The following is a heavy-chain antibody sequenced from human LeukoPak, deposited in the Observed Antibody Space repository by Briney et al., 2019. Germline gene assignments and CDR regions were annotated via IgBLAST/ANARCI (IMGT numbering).Heavy chain of an antibody. Sequence: GGSLRLSCAASRFIFSNYWMRWVRQAPGKGPEWMGNIKEDGSEAYYVDSVKGRFTISRDNAQNSLYLHMHSLRVEDTAVYYCARDPYVSNFDSWGQGTPVTVSS. CDR2: IKEDGSEA. J-gene: IGHJ4*02. CDR1: RFIFSNYW. D-gene: IGHD3-10*02. CDR3: ARDPYVSNFDS. V-gene: IGHV3-7*03.